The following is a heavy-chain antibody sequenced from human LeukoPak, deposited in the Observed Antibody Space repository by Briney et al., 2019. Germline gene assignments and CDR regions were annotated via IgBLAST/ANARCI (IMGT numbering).Heavy chain of an antibody. V-gene: IGHV3-30-3*01. CDR2: ISYDGSNK. J-gene: IGHJ4*02. CDR3: ARGESYTQFDY. CDR1: GFTFSSYA. D-gene: IGHD2-2*02. Sequence: GGSLRHSCAASGFTFSSYAMHWVRQAPGKGLEWVAVISYDGSNKYYADPVKGRFTISRDNSKNTLYLQMNSLRAEDTAVYYCARGESYTQFDYWGQGTLVTVSS.